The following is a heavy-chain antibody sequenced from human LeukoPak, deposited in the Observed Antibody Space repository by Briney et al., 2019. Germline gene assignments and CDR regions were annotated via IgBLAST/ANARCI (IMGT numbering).Heavy chain of an antibody. Sequence: GASVKGSCKASGYTFTGYYMHWVRQAPGQGLEWMGWINPNSGGTNYAQKFQGRVTMTRDTSISTAYMELSRLRSDDTAVYYCARARPVVPAALDYWGQGTLVTVS. CDR2: INPNSGGT. J-gene: IGHJ4*02. D-gene: IGHD2-2*01. V-gene: IGHV1-2*02. CDR3: ARARPVVPAALDY. CDR1: GYTFTGYY.